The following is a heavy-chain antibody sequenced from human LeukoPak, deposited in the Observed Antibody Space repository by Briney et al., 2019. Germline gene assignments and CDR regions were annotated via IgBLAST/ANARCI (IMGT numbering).Heavy chain of an antibody. Sequence: GGSLRLSCAASGFTFSAYWMHWVRQAPGKGLVWVSRINSDGSSPRYADSVKGRFTISRDNAKNTLYLQMNSLRAEDTAVYYCARGLEGRYDLWSGSYETHYYYYMDVWGEGTTVTV. V-gene: IGHV3-74*01. D-gene: IGHD3-3*01. J-gene: IGHJ6*03. CDR2: INSDGSSP. CDR1: GFTFSAYW. CDR3: ARGLEGRYDLWSGSYETHYYYYMDV.